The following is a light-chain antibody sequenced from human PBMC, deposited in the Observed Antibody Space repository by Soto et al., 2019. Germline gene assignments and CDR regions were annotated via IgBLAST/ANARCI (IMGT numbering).Light chain of an antibody. V-gene: IGKV3-20*01. CDR1: QSVRSSF. CDR3: QQYGSSPT. Sequence: EIVLTQSPGTLSLSPGEGATLSCRASQSVRSSFLAWYQQKPGQAPSLLIYGASSRATGIPDRFSGGGSGTDFTLTITRLEPEDLAVYYCQQYGSSPTFGGGTKVEIK. CDR2: GAS. J-gene: IGKJ4*01.